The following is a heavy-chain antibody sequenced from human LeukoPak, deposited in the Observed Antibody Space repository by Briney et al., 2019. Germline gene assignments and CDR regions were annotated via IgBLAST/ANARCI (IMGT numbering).Heavy chain of an antibody. CDR1: EFTFSGYE. V-gene: IGHV3-48*03. CDR2: ISSSGATI. D-gene: IGHD4-17*01. Sequence: GSLRLSCVGSEFTFSGYEVNWVRQAPGKGLEWISYISSSGATIYYTASVKGRFTISRDNAKNSLFLQMNGLKAEDTAVYYCARGGFSNYGDYVRVRDYWGRGTLVTVSS. CDR3: ARGGFSNYGDYVRVRDY. J-gene: IGHJ4*02.